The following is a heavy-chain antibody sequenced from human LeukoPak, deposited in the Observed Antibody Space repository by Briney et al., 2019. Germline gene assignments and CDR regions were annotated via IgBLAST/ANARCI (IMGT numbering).Heavy chain of an antibody. CDR3: ARDREAVGVDY. D-gene: IGHD6-19*01. CDR2: IYYSGST. J-gene: IGHJ4*02. V-gene: IGHV4-59*01. Sequence: PSETLSLTCTVSGGSISSYYWSWIRQPPGKGLERIGYIYYSGSTNYNPSLKSRVTISVDTSKNQFSLKLSSVTAADTAVYYCARDREAVGVDYWGQGTLVTVSS. CDR1: GGSISSYY.